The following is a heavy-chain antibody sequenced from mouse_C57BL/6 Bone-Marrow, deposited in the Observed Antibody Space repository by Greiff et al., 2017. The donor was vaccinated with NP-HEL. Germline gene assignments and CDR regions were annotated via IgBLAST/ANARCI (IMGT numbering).Heavy chain of an antibody. J-gene: IGHJ1*03. CDR1: GYAFSSSW. CDR2: IYPGDGDT. V-gene: IGHV1-82*01. CDR3: ATTVVAHWYFDV. D-gene: IGHD1-1*01. Sequence: VKLQESGPELVKPGASVKISCTASGYAFSSSWMNWVKQRPGKGLEWIGRIYPGDGDTNYNGKIKGKATLTADKSSSTAYMQLSSLTSEDSAVYFCATTVVAHWYFDVWGTGTTVTVSS.